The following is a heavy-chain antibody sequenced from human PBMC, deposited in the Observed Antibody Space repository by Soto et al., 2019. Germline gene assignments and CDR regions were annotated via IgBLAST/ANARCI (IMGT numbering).Heavy chain of an antibody. CDR1: GFFISSGNY. CDR2: IFHGGNT. V-gene: IGHV4-38-2*01. J-gene: IGHJ3*01. CDR3: ARARWYDAFDA. Sequence: SETLSLTCAVSGFFISSGNYWGWIRKPPGKGLEWIGSIFHGGNTYYNPSLKSRVTISVDMSKNQFSLKLNSVTAADTAVYYCARARWYDAFDAWGQGTVVTVSS. D-gene: IGHD2-15*01.